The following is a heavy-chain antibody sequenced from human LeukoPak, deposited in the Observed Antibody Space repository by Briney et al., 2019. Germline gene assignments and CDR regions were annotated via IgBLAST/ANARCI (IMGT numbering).Heavy chain of an antibody. D-gene: IGHD3-10*01. CDR1: GGSISSSGYY. CDR3: ARDRLLWFGTPDP. J-gene: IGHJ5*02. V-gene: IGHV4-39*07. Sequence: SETLSLTCTVSGGSISSSGYYWGWIRQPPGKGLGWNGSIYYSGSTYYNPSLKSRVTISVDTSKNQFSLKLSSVTAADTAVYYCARDRLLWFGTPDPWGQGTLVTVSS. CDR2: IYYSGST.